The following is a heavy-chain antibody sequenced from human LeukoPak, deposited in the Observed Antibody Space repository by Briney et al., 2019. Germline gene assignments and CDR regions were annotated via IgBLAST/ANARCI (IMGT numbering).Heavy chain of an antibody. CDR1: GGSISSSSYY. V-gene: IGHV4-39*07. Sequence: PSETLSLTCTVSGGSISSSSYYWGWIRQPPGKGLEWIGSIYYSGSTYYNPSLKSRVTISVDTSKNQFSLKLSSVTAADTAVYYCARDRKGRNDAFDIWGQGTMVTVSS. CDR3: ARDRKGRNDAFDI. CDR2: IYYSGST. J-gene: IGHJ3*02.